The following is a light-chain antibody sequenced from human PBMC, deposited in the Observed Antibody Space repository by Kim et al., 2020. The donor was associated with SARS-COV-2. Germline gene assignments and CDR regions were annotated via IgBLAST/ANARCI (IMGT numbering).Light chain of an antibody. CDR2: LEGSGSY. V-gene: IGLV4-60*03. Sequence: QPVLTQSSSASASLGSSVKLTCTLSSGHSSYIIAWHQQQPGKAPRYLMKLEGSGSYNKGSGVPDRFSGSSSGADRYLTISNLQSEDEADYYCETWVSNTRVFGGGTQLTVL. CDR1: SGHSSYI. J-gene: IGLJ3*02. CDR3: ETWVSNTRV.